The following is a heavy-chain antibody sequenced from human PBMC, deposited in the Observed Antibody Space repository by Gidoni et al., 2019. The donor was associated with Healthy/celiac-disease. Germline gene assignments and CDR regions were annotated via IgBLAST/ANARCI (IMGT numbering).Heavy chain of an antibody. CDR2: ISYYGSNK. CDR1: GFTFSSYG. CDR3: AKSGSMVLVYFDY. Sequence: QVQLVESGGGVVQPGRSLRLSCAASGFTFSSYGMPWVRQAPGKGLEWVAVISYYGSNKYYADSVKGRFTISRDNSKNTLYLQMNSLRAEDTAVYYCAKSGSMVLVYFDYWGQGTLVTVSS. J-gene: IGHJ4*02. D-gene: IGHD3-10*01. V-gene: IGHV3-30*18.